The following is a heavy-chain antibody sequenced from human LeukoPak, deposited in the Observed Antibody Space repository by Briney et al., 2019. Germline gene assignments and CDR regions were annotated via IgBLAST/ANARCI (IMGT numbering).Heavy chain of an antibody. J-gene: IGHJ6*02. Sequence: GASVKVSCKASGYTFTSYGISWVRQAPGQGLEWMGRISAYNGNTNYAQKLQGRVTMTTDTSTSTAYMELRSLRSDDTAVYYCARKISDYVWGSYRYTNHYGMDVWGQGTTVTVSS. CDR3: ARKISDYVWGSYRYTNHYGMDV. CDR2: ISAYNGNT. V-gene: IGHV1-18*01. CDR1: GYTFTSYG. D-gene: IGHD3-16*02.